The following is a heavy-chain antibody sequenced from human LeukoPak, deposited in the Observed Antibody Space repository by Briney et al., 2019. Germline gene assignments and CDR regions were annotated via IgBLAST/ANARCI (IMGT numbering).Heavy chain of an antibody. Sequence: PSETLSLTCTVSGGSISSSSYYWGWIRQPPGKGLEWIGSIYYSGSTNYNPSLKSRVTISVDTSKNQLSLKLSSVTAADTAVYYCARATLRYFDWRNRGNDAFDIWGQGTMVTVSS. CDR3: ARATLRYFDWRNRGNDAFDI. CDR1: GGSISSSSYY. D-gene: IGHD3-9*01. J-gene: IGHJ3*02. V-gene: IGHV4-39*07. CDR2: IYYSGST.